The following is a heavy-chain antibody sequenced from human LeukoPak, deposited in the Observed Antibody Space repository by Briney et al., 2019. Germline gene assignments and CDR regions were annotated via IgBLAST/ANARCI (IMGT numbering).Heavy chain of an antibody. CDR3: AREYLHSLTVSDF. V-gene: IGHV3-30*03. CDR1: GFIFSNYG. J-gene: IGHJ4*02. CDR2: ISYDGSNK. Sequence: QPGRSLRLSCAASGFIFSNYGVHWVRQAPGKGLEWVAVISYDGSNKYYADSVQGRFTISRDNSKNTLYLQMHNLRAEDTAVYYCAREYLHSLTVSDFRGQGTLVTVSS. D-gene: IGHD2-2*02.